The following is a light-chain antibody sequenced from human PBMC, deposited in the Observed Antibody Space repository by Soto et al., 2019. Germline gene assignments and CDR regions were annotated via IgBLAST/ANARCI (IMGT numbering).Light chain of an antibody. Sequence: DIQMTQSPSSLSASVVARVTITCRASQTLSTYLNWYQQNPGQAPKLLIYAASNFQNGVPSRFSGSGSVTGFTLTGTSLQPEEFATDYGQKSSSFPYTFGQGTKLESK. CDR1: QTLSTY. J-gene: IGKJ2*01. CDR2: AAS. V-gene: IGKV1-39*01. CDR3: QKSSSFPYT.